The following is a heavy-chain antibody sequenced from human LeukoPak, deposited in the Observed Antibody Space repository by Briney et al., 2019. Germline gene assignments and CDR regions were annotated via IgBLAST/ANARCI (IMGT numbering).Heavy chain of an antibody. V-gene: IGHV4-59*08. J-gene: IGHJ4*02. CDR2: IYYSGST. D-gene: IGHD3-10*01. Sequence: PSETLSLTCTVSGGSISSYYWSWIRQPPGKGLEWIGYIYYSGSTNYNPSPKSRVTISVGTSKSQFSLKLSSVSAADTAVYYCARLYYYGSGSGDYWGQGTLVTVSS. CDR3: ARLYYYGSGSGDY. CDR1: GGSISSYY.